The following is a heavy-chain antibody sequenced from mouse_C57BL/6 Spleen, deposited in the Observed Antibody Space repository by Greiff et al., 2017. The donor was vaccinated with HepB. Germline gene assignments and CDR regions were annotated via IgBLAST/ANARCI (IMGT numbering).Heavy chain of an antibody. CDR1: GYTFTSSW. Sequence: QVQLQQPGAELVKPGASVKMSCKASGYTFTSSWMHWVKQRPGRGLEWIGRIDPNSGGTNYNEKFKSKATLTEDKPSSTAYMQLSSLTSEDTAFYYCARGGIYYGSSYCYFDYWGQGTTVTVSS. J-gene: IGHJ2*01. CDR3: ARGGIYYGSSYCYFDY. V-gene: IGHV1-62-3*01. D-gene: IGHD1-1*01. CDR2: IDPNSGGT.